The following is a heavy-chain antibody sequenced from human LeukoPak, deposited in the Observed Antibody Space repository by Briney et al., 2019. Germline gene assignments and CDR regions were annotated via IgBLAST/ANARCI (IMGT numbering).Heavy chain of an antibody. CDR2: ISYDGGSK. D-gene: IGHD6-13*01. J-gene: IGHJ4*02. V-gene: IGHV3-30-3*01. Sequence: PGGSLRPSRAPAGLAFSSSAMHCVRQGPGKGLDWVALISYDGGSKYYADSVKGRITISRDNSKNTLHLQMSSLRTEDTAVYYCARVKGGIAAAGNYFDYWGQGTLVTVSS. CDR3: ARVKGGIAAAGNYFDY. CDR1: GLAFSSSA.